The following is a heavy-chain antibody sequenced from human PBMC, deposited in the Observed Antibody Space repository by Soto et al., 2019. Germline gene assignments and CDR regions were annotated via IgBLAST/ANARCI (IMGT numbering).Heavy chain of an antibody. CDR1: GFTFSSYG. D-gene: IGHD2-15*01. Sequence: QVQLVESGGGVVQPGRSLRLSCAASGFTFSSYGMHWVRQAPGKGLEWVAVISYDGSNKYYADSVKGRFTISRDNSKNTLYLQMNRLRAEDTAVYYCAKDRGRGSCGGSCYYFDYWGQGTLVTVSS. CDR3: AKDRGRGSCGGSCYYFDY. CDR2: ISYDGSNK. V-gene: IGHV3-30*18. J-gene: IGHJ4*02.